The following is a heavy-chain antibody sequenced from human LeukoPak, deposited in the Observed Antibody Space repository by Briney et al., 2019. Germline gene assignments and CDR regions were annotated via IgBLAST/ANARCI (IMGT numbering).Heavy chain of an antibody. V-gene: IGHV4-31*03. D-gene: IGHD3-9*01. Sequence: SETLSLTCSVSGVSISGRGYWGWIRQHPGKGLEGIGYIDYSGKTYYKPSLQSRVIISADTSQNQFTLKVSSVTAADTAVYYWATGYGSGWFDAWGQGAVVTVSS. CDR1: GVSISGRGY. CDR2: IDYSGKT. J-gene: IGHJ5*02. CDR3: ATGYGSGWFDA.